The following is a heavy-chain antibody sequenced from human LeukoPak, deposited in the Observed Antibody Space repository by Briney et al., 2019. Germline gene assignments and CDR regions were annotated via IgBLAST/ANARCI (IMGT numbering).Heavy chain of an antibody. J-gene: IGHJ6*03. CDR3: ARGAGFRVPFYHYYYMDV. CDR1: GGSFSGYY. V-gene: IGHV4-34*01. Sequence: KPSETLSLTCAVYGGSFSGYYWSWIRQPPGKGLEWNGEINHSGSTNYNPSLKSRVTISVDTSKNQFSLKLSSVTAADTAVYYCARGAGFRVPFYHYYYMDVWGKGTTVTVSS. CDR2: INHSGST. D-gene: IGHD2-2*01.